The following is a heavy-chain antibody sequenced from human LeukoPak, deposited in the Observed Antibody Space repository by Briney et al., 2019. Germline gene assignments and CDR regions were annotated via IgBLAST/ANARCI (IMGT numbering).Heavy chain of an antibody. V-gene: IGHV3-33*01. D-gene: IGHD3-16*01. Sequence: GGSLRLSCAASGFTFSSYGMHWVRQAPGKGLEWVAVIWYDGSNKYYADSVKGRFTISRDNSKNTLYLQMNSLRVEDTAVYYCARDLGEGWFDPWGQGTLVTVSS. CDR3: ARDLGEGWFDP. CDR1: GFTFSSYG. J-gene: IGHJ5*02. CDR2: IWYDGSNK.